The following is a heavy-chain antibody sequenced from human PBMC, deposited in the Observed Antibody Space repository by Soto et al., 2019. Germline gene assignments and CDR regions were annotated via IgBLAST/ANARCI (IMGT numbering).Heavy chain of an antibody. CDR3: ARYDDGSNGMDV. Sequence: QVQLVQSGAEVKKPGASVKVSCKASGYTFTSYYMHWVRQAPGQGLEWMGIINPSGGSTSYAQKCKGRFTMRRDTSRSTVYMELSSLRSEDTAVYYCARYDDGSNGMDVWGQGPTVTVSS. CDR1: GYTFTSYY. V-gene: IGHV1-46*01. D-gene: IGHD3-22*01. CDR2: INPSGGST. J-gene: IGHJ6*02.